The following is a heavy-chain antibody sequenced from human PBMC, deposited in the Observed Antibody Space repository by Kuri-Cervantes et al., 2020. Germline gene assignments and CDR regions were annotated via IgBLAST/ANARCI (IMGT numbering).Heavy chain of an antibody. CDR1: GGTFSSYA. CDR2: IIPIFGTA. Sequence: KISCKASGGTFSSYAISWVRQAPGQGLEWMGGIIPIFGTANYAQKFQGRVTITADESTSTAYMELSSLRSEDTAVYYCARDDMVTPQAAAFDIWGQGSMVTVSS. V-gene: IGHV1-69*01. CDR3: ARDDMVTPQAAAFDI. D-gene: IGHD5-18*01. J-gene: IGHJ3*02.